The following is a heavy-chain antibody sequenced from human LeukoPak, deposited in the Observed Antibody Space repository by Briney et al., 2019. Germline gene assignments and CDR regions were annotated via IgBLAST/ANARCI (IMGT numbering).Heavy chain of an antibody. CDR3: ARDGSWPLDAFDF. D-gene: IGHD1-26*01. J-gene: IGHJ3*01. Sequence: GGSLRLSCATSGFMFRAYWMSWVRQPPGKGLEWVANIRQDGSEKYYVDSVKGRFTISRDNAKDSLFLQMNNLRGEDTAVYYCARDGSWPLDAFDFWGQGTMLTVYS. CDR2: IRQDGSEK. CDR1: GFMFRAYW. V-gene: IGHV3-7*01.